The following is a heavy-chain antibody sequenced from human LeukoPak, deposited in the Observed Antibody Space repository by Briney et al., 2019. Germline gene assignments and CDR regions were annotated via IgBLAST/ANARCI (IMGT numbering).Heavy chain of an antibody. J-gene: IGHJ4*02. CDR2: IYPNSGGT. Sequence: GASVKVSCKASGYTFTGYYMHWVRQAPGQGLEWMGWIYPNSGGTNYAQKFQGRVTVTRDTSISTAYMELSRLRSDDTAVYYCARDRGVVVPAAISPGVYWGQGTLVTVSS. CDR3: ARDRGVVVPAAISPGVY. CDR1: GYTFTGYY. V-gene: IGHV1-2*02. D-gene: IGHD2-2*01.